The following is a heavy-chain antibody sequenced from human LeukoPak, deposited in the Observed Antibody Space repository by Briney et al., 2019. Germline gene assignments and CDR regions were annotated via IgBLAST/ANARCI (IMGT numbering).Heavy chain of an antibody. Sequence: GGSLRLSCAASGFTFSSYAMHWVRQAPGKGLEWVAVISYDGSNKYYADSVKGRFTISRDNSKNTLYLQMNSLRAEDTAVYYCAREGFLEWLSLYYYYYGMDVWSQGTTVTVSS. J-gene: IGHJ6*02. CDR1: GFTFSSYA. D-gene: IGHD3-3*01. V-gene: IGHV3-30*04. CDR3: AREGFLEWLSLYYYYYGMDV. CDR2: ISYDGSNK.